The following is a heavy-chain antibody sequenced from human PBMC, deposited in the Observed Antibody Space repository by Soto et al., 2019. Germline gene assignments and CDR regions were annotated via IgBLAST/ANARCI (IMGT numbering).Heavy chain of an antibody. J-gene: IGHJ6*02. V-gene: IGHV6-1*01. Sequence: SPTLSLACAISGDSVSSNSAAWNWIRQSPSRGLEWLGRPYYRSKWYNDYAVSVKSRITINPDTSKNQFSLQLNSVTPEDTAVYYCARAEQQLVPGYYGMDVWGQGTTVTVSS. CDR2: PYYRSKWYN. CDR1: GDSVSSNSAA. CDR3: ARAEQQLVPGYYGMDV. D-gene: IGHD6-13*01.